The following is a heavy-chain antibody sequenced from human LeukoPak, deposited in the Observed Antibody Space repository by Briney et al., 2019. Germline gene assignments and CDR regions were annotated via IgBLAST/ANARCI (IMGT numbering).Heavy chain of an antibody. CDR1: GYALTKLF. D-gene: IGHD6-19*01. CDR3: ATDLAVAGTAFDI. CDR2: FDPEDSEP. J-gene: IGHJ3*02. V-gene: IGHV1-24*01. Sequence: GASVKVSCKVSGYALTKLFKHWVRQAPGKGLEWMGGFDPEDSEPIYAEKFQGRITMTEDTSTDTGYMELTALRSEDTAVYYCATDLAVAGTAFDIWGQGTMVTVSS.